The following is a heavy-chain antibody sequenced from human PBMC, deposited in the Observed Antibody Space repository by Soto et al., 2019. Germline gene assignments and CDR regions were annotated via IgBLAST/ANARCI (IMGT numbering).Heavy chain of an antibody. Sequence: SETLSLTCSVSDGSVNSGNYYWSWIRQPPGKGLEWIGHIYYIGTTDYNPSLKSRVTISVDTSKNQFSLRVTSVTAADTAVYFCAREEKQLSRYGGDFDYWGQGILVTVSS. CDR2: IYYIGTT. CDR1: DGSVNSGNYY. CDR3: AREEKQLSRYGGDFDY. V-gene: IGHV4-61*01. D-gene: IGHD3-16*01. J-gene: IGHJ4*02.